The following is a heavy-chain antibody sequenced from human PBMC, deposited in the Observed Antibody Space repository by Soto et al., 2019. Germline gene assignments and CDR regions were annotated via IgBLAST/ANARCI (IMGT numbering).Heavy chain of an antibody. D-gene: IGHD5-18*01. CDR2: FSAYNGNT. CDR3: ARGAMVLPGDAFDI. J-gene: IGHJ3*02. CDR1: GYTFTSYG. Sequence: ASVKVSCKASGYTFTSYGISWVRQAPGQGLYWMGWFSAYNGNTNFAQKLQGRVTMTTDTSTSTAYMELRSLRSYDTAVYYCARGAMVLPGDAFDIWGQGTMVTVSS. V-gene: IGHV1-18*01.